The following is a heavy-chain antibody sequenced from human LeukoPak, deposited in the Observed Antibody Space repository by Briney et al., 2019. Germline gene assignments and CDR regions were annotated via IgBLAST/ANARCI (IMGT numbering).Heavy chain of an antibody. V-gene: IGHV3-48*03. D-gene: IGHD3-10*01. Sequence: PGGSLRLSCAASGFTFSSYEMNWVRQAPGKGLEWVSYISSSGSTIYYADSVKGRFTISRDNAKNSLYLQMNSLRAEDTAVYYCARVIKPHYYGSGSYFRWPNAFDIWGQGTMVTVSS. CDR2: ISSSGSTI. CDR1: GFTFSSYE. J-gene: IGHJ3*02. CDR3: ARVIKPHYYGSGSYFRWPNAFDI.